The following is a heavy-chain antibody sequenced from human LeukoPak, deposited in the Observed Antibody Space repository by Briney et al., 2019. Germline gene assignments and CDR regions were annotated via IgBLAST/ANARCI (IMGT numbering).Heavy chain of an antibody. D-gene: IGHD6-13*01. CDR3: ARARYSSSWVDY. CDR2: IYYTGSN. J-gene: IGHJ4*02. CDR1: GGSISSYY. V-gene: IGHV4-59*01. Sequence: SETLSLTCTVSGGSISSYYWSWIRQPPGKGLEWIGYIYYTGSNNYNPSLKSRVTISVDTSKNQSSLKLSSVTAADTAVYYCARARYSSSWVDYWGQGTLVTASS.